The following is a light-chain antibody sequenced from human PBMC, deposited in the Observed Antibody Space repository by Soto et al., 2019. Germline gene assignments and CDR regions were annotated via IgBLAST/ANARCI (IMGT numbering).Light chain of an antibody. CDR2: EVS. J-gene: IGLJ1*01. CDR3: SSYAGSNTHV. V-gene: IGLV2-8*01. Sequence: QSVLTQPPSASGSPGESVTISCTGTSSEVSSYNFVSWYQQRPGKAPKFVISEVSKRPSGVPDRFSGSKSVNTASLSVSGLQAEDEADYYCSSYAGSNTHVFGTGTKVTVL. CDR1: SSEVSSYNF.